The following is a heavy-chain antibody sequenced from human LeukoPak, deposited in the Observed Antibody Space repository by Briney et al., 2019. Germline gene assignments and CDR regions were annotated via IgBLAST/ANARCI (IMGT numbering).Heavy chain of an antibody. Sequence: GTSLRLSCAASGFTFSSYAMYWVRQAPGKGLEWVALISKDGSDEDHADSVKGRFTIPRDNSKDTLYLQMISLRIEDTAVYYCAREAYYGSGRSRQPSPVWGQGTLVTVSS. V-gene: IGHV3-30*01. CDR1: GFTFSSYA. CDR3: AREAYYGSGRSRQPSPV. D-gene: IGHD3-10*01. CDR2: ISKDGSDE. J-gene: IGHJ4*02.